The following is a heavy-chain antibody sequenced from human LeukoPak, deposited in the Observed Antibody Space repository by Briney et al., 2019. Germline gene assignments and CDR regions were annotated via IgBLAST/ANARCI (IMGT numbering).Heavy chain of an antibody. CDR1: RFTFSSDS. V-gene: IGHV3-21*01. D-gene: IGHD1-14*01. J-gene: IGHJ3*02. CDR2: ISSSSNYI. CDR3: ARTGRVSDAFDI. Sequence: PGGALRHSSAPPRFTFSSDSMNSGCQAPRKRLGWVSSISSSSNYIYYADSVKGRFNIYRDNAKNSLYLQMNSQRAEDTAVYYCARTGRVSDAFDIWGQGTMVTVSS.